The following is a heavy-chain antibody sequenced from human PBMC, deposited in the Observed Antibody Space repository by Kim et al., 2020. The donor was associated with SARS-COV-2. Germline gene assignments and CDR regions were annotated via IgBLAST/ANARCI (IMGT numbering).Heavy chain of an antibody. CDR2: INTNTGNP. Sequence: ASVKVSCKASGYTFTSYAMNWVRQAPGQGLEWMGWINTNTGNPTYAQGFTGRFVFSLDTSVSTAYLQISSLKAEDTAVYYCARRYCTNGVCYFYYYGMDVWGQGTTVTVSS. CDR3: ARRYCTNGVCYFYYYGMDV. CDR1: GYTFTSYA. J-gene: IGHJ6*02. D-gene: IGHD2-8*01. V-gene: IGHV7-4-1*02.